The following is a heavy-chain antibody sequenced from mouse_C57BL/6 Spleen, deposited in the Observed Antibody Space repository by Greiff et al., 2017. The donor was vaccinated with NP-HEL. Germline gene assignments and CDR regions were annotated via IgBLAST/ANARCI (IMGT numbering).Heavy chain of an antibody. J-gene: IGHJ1*03. V-gene: IGHV5-17*01. Sequence: EVMLVESGGGLVKPGGSLKLSCAASGFTFSDYGMHWVRQAPEKGLEWVAYISSGSSTNYYADTVKGRFTISIDNAKNTLFLQMTSLRSEDTAMYYCARGGPPWYFDVWGTGTTVTVSS. CDR1: GFTFSDYG. CDR3: ARGGPPWYFDV. CDR2: ISSGSSTN.